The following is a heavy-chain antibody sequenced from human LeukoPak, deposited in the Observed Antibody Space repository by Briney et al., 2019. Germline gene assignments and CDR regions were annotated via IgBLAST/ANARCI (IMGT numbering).Heavy chain of an antibody. D-gene: IGHD3-10*01. J-gene: IGHJ5*02. CDR2: INAGNGNT. Sequence: ASVKVSCKASGYTFTSYAMHWVRQAPGQRLEWMGWINAGNGNTKYSQKFQGRVTITRDTSASTAYMELSSLRSEDTAVYYCAREFGELLMSDNWFDPWGRGTLVTVSS. CDR3: AREFGELLMSDNWFDP. CDR1: GYTFTSYA. V-gene: IGHV1-3*01.